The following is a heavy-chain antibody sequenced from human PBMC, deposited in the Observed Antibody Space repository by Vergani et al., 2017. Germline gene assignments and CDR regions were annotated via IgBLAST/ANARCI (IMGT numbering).Heavy chain of an antibody. Sequence: QLQLQESGPGLVKPSETLSLTCTVSGGSISSSSYYWGWIRQPPGKGLEWIGSIYYSGSTYYNPSLKSRVTLSVDTSKNQFSLKLSSVTAADTAVYYCARHLAYCGGDCYPYYYGMDVWGQGTTVTVSS. CDR3: ARHLAYCGGDCYPYYYGMDV. J-gene: IGHJ6*02. D-gene: IGHD2-21*02. CDR2: IYYSGST. CDR1: GGSISSSSYY. V-gene: IGHV4-39*01.